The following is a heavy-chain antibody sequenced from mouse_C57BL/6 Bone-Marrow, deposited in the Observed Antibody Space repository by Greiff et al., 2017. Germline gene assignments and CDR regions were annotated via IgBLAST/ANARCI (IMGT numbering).Heavy chain of an antibody. CDR3: TTGYYGRRYFDV. J-gene: IGHJ1*03. V-gene: IGHV14-4*01. Sequence: EVMLVESGAELVRPGASVKLSCTASGFNIKDDYMHWVKQRPEQGLEWIGWIDPENGDTEYASKFQGKATITADTSSNTAYLQLSSLTSEDTAVYYCTTGYYGRRYFDVWGTGTTVTVSS. CDR2: IDPENGDT. D-gene: IGHD1-1*01. CDR1: GFNIKDDY.